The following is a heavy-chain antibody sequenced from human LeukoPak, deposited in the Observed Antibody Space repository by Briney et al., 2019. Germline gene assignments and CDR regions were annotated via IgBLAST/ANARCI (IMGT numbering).Heavy chain of an antibody. J-gene: IGHJ5*02. Sequence: PSETLSLTCTVSGGSISSYYWSWIRQPPGKGLEWIGYIYYSGSTNYNPSLKSRVTISVDTSKNQFSLKLSSVTAADTAGYYCARGIFGVVIPHNWFDPWGQGTLVTVSS. V-gene: IGHV4-59*01. CDR1: GGSISSYY. CDR2: IYYSGST. D-gene: IGHD3-3*01. CDR3: ARGIFGVVIPHNWFDP.